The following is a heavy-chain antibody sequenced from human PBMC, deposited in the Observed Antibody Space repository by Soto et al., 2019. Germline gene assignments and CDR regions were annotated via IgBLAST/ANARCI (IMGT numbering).Heavy chain of an antibody. V-gene: IGHV1-69*05. CDR2: IIPIFGTA. J-gene: IGHJ4*02. Sequence: QVQLVQSGAEVKKPGSSVKVSCKASGGTFSSYAISWVRQAPGQGLEWMGGIIPIFGTANYAQKFQGRVTITSDESTSTAHMELSSLSSEDTAVYYCATSPYYYGSGSYLPFDYWGQGTLVTVSS. CDR1: GGTFSSYA. CDR3: ATSPYYYGSGSYLPFDY. D-gene: IGHD3-10*01.